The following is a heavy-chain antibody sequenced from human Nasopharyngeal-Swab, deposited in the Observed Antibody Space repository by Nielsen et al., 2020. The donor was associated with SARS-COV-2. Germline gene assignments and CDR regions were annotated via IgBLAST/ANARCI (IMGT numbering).Heavy chain of an antibody. J-gene: IGHJ2*01. CDR1: GDSVSSNSAA. Sequence: LSLTCAISGDSVSSNSAALNWIRPSPSRGLEWLGRTYYRSKWYNDYAVSVKSRITINPDTSKNQFSLQLNSVTPEDTAVYYCARAGQWLANDWYFDLWGRGTLVTVSS. V-gene: IGHV6-1*01. CDR2: TYYRSKWYN. CDR3: ARAGQWLANDWYFDL. D-gene: IGHD6-19*01.